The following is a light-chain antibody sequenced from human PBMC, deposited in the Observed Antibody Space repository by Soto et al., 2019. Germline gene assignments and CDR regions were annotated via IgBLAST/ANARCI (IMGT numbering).Light chain of an antibody. V-gene: IGKV1-5*01. CDR3: QQYNTYYT. Sequence: DIQMTQSPSTLSASVGDRVTITCRASQSISSWLAWYQQKPGKAPKLLIYDASRLQSGVPSRFSGSGSGTEFTLTISSLQTDDFATYYGQQYNTYYTFGQGTKLEIK. CDR1: QSISSW. CDR2: DAS. J-gene: IGKJ2*01.